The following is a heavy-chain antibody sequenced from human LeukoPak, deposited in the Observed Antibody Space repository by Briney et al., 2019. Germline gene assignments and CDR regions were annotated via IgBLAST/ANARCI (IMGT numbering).Heavy chain of an antibody. J-gene: IGHJ3*02. Sequence: SVRGRFTISRDNAKNSLYPQVNSLRAEDTAVYYCARDNRAARDAFDIWGQGTMVTVSS. CDR3: ARDNRAARDAFDI. D-gene: IGHD3-16*02. V-gene: IGHV3-11*06.